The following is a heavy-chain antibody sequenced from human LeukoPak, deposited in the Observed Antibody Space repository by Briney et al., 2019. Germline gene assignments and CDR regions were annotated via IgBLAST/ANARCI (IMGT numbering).Heavy chain of an antibody. D-gene: IGHD6-13*01. CDR1: GFTVSSNY. J-gene: IGHJ3*02. CDR2: IYSGGST. Sequence: PGGSLRLSCAASGFTVSSNYMSWVRQAPGKGLGWVSVIYSGGSTYYADSVKGRFTISRHNSKNTLYLQMNSLRAEDTAVYYCAKWPGIAAAGAQMAFDIWGQGTMVTVSS. V-gene: IGHV3-53*01. CDR3: AKWPGIAAAGAQMAFDI.